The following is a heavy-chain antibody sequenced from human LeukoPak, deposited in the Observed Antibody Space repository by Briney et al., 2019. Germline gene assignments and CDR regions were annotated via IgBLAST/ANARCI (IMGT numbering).Heavy chain of an antibody. J-gene: IGHJ3*02. V-gene: IGHV4-59*01. CDR2: IYYSGST. D-gene: IGHD3-10*01. CDR1: GVSISSYY. Sequence: SETLSLTCTVSGVSISSYYWTWIRQPPGKGLEWIGYIYYSGSTNYNPSLKSRVTISVDTSKNQFFLKLSSVTAADTAIYYCARSDGYGLVGIWGQGTMVTVSS. CDR3: ARSDGYGLVGI.